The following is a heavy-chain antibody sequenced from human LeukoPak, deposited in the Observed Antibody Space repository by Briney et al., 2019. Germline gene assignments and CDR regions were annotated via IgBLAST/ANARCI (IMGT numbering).Heavy chain of an antibody. J-gene: IGHJ4*02. CDR3: ARPGETTVVTPFDN. CDR1: GGSISSSSYY. Sequence: SETLSLTCTVSGGSISSSSYYWGWIRQPPGKGLEWIGSIYYSGSTYYNPSLKSRVTISVDTSKNQFSLKLSSVTAADTAVYYCARPGETTVVTPFDNWGQGTLVTVSS. V-gene: IGHV4-39*01. D-gene: IGHD4-23*01. CDR2: IYYSGST.